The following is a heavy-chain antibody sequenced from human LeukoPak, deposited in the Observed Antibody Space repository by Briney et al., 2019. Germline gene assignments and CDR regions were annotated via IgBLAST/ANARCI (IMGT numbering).Heavy chain of an antibody. D-gene: IGHD2-21*01. Sequence: GASVKVSCKASGGTFSSYAISWVRQAPGQGLEWMGGIIPIFGTANYAQKFQGRVTITTDESTSTAYMELSSLRSEDTAVYYCARASHIATYYYYYYVDVWGKGTTVTVSS. J-gene: IGHJ6*03. CDR2: IIPIFGTA. CDR3: ARASHIATYYYYYYVDV. V-gene: IGHV1-69*05. CDR1: GGTFSSYA.